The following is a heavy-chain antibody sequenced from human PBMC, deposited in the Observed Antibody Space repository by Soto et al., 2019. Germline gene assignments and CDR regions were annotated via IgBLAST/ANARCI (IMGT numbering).Heavy chain of an antibody. J-gene: IGHJ4*02. V-gene: IGHV2-5*02. Sequence: QITLKESGPTLVKPTQTLTLTCTFSGFSLSTSGVGVGWIRQPPGKALEWLALIFWDDDKRYSPSLKSRLTITKGTSKYQVVLTMTNMDPVDTATYYCAHSPPYDIVTGSLHYFDYWGQRTLVTVSA. CDR1: GFSLSTSGVG. CDR3: AHSPPYDIVTGSLHYFDY. CDR2: IFWDDDK. D-gene: IGHD3-9*01.